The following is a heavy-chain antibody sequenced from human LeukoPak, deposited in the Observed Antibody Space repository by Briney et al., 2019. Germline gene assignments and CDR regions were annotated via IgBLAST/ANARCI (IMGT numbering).Heavy chain of an antibody. V-gene: IGHV3-49*04. CDR2: IRSKGHGGTT. CDR1: GFTFGEYG. D-gene: IGHD3-22*01. J-gene: IGHJ4*02. Sequence: GGSLRLSCTASGFTFGEYGMSWVRQAPGKGLEWIGFIRSKGHGGTTEYAASVKGRFTISRDDSKSIAYLQLNSLKTEDTAVYYCTLTMIVVARSHFDYWGQGTLVTVSP. CDR3: TLTMIVVARSHFDY.